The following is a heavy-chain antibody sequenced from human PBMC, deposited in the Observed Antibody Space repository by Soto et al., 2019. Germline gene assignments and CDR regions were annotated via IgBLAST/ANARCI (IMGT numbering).Heavy chain of an antibody. D-gene: IGHD3-22*01. CDR1: GASMSSYY. V-gene: IGHV4-59*01. Sequence: SETLSLTCIVSGASMSSYYWSWIRQPPGKGLEWIGYMYYSGSTNYNPSLKSRVTISLDTSKNQFSLKLTSVTAADTAVYYCATVPYYYDSSGYYYPQGHFDYWGQGTLVTASS. CDR3: ATVPYYYDSSGYYYPQGHFDY. CDR2: MYYSGST. J-gene: IGHJ4*02.